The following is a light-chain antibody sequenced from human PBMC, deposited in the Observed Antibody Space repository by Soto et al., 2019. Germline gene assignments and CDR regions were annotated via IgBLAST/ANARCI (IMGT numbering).Light chain of an antibody. J-gene: IGKJ1*01. V-gene: IGKV1-39*01. Sequence: DIQMTQSPSTLSGSVGDRVTITCRASQTISSWLAWYQQKPGKAPKLLIYAASSLQSGVPSRFSGSGSGTDFTLTISSLQPEDFATYYCQQSYSTPPRTFGQGTKVDIK. CDR1: QTISSW. CDR3: QQSYSTPPRT. CDR2: AAS.